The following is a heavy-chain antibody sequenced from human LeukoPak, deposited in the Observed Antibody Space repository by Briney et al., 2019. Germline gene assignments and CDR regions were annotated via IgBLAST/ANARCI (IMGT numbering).Heavy chain of an antibody. J-gene: IGHJ3*02. D-gene: IGHD5-12*01. CDR3: ARGLVLATDDAFDI. V-gene: IGHV4-59*01. Sequence: PSETLSLNCSVSGASIRSYFWSWIRQSPGKELEWIGYVYDNDISNFNPSLESRVTILVDRSKSQFSLKLRSVTAADTAVYYCARGLVLATDDAFDIWGPGTMVTVSS. CDR2: VYDNDIS. CDR1: GASIRSYF.